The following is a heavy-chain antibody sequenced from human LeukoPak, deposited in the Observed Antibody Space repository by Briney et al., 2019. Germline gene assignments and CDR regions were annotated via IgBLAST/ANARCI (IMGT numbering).Heavy chain of an antibody. D-gene: IGHD4-11*01. Sequence: KTSETLSLTCTVSGGSISSYYWSWIRQPPGKGLKWIGYIYYSGSTNYNPSLKSRVTISVDTSKNQFSLKLSSVTAADTAVYYCARQKGLQRVFDYWGQGTLVTVSS. V-gene: IGHV4-59*08. J-gene: IGHJ4*02. CDR2: IYYSGST. CDR1: GGSISSYY. CDR3: ARQKGLQRVFDY.